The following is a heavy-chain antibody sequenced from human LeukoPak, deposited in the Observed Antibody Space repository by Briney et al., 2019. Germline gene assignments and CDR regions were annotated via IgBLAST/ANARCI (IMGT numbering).Heavy chain of an antibody. V-gene: IGHV3-53*01. CDR3: ARTTEAHSWQTRYYSYYMDV. J-gene: IGHJ6*03. Sequence: QSGGSLRLSCAASGFTVSSNYMSWVRQAPGKGLEWVSVIYSGGSTYYADSVKGRFTISRDNSKNTLYLQMNSLRAEDTAVYYCARTTEAHSWQTRYYSYYMDVWGKGTTVTVSS. CDR1: GFTVSSNY. CDR2: IYSGGST. D-gene: IGHD6-13*01.